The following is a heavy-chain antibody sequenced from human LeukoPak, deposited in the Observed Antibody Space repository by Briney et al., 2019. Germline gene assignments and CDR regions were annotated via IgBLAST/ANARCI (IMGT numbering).Heavy chain of an antibody. CDR1: GGSISSYY. CDR3: ARHRAYSSSSPFDY. Sequence: SETLSLTCTVSGGSISSYYWSWIRQPPGKALEWIGYIFHSGTANYNPSLKSRVTMFVDMSKNQFSLRLSSVTAADTAVYYCARHRAYSSSSPFDYWGQGTLVTVSS. CDR2: IFHSGTA. V-gene: IGHV4-59*08. J-gene: IGHJ4*02. D-gene: IGHD6-6*01.